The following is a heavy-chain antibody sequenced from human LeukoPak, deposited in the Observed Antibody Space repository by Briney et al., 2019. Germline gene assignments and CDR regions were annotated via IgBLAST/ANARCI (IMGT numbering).Heavy chain of an antibody. V-gene: IGHV4-59*08. CDR3: ARQLWTNFDY. J-gene: IGHJ4*02. CDR2: IYYSGST. CDR1: GGSISSYY. Sequence: SETLSLTCTVSGGSISSYYWSWIRQPPGKGLEWIGYIYYSGSTNYNPSLKSRDTISVDTSKNQFSLKLSSVTAADTAVYYCARQLWTNFDYWGQGTLVTVSS. D-gene: IGHD5-18*01.